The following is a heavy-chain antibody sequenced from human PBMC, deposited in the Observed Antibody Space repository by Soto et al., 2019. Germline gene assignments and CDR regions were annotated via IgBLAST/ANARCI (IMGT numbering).Heavy chain of an antibody. J-gene: IGHJ6*02. D-gene: IGHD3-10*01. CDR3: AKRYGSGSYRDFNSYYGMDI. V-gene: IGHV3-23*01. CDR2: ISPTGEQR. Sequence: GGSLRLSCAASRFTFRNYGMSWVRQGPGKGLEWVSGISPTGEQRFYVDSVKGRFFISRDNSQNTLSLEMSNLGADDTAVYYCAKRYGSGSYRDFNSYYGMDIWGDVPSVT. CDR1: RFTFRNYG.